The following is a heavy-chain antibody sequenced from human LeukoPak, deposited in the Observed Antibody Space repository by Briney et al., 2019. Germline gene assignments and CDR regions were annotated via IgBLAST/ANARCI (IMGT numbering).Heavy chain of an antibody. J-gene: IGHJ4*02. V-gene: IGHV1-18*01. Sequence: ASVKVSCKASGYTFTSYGISWVRQAPGQGLEWMGWISAYNGNTNYAQKLQGRVTMTTDTSTSTTYMELRSLRSDDTAVYYCARGKGSYYVWGSYRYTGLNYFDYWGQGTLVTVSS. CDR1: GYTFTSYG. CDR2: ISAYNGNT. CDR3: ARGKGSYYVWGSYRYTGLNYFDY. D-gene: IGHD3-16*02.